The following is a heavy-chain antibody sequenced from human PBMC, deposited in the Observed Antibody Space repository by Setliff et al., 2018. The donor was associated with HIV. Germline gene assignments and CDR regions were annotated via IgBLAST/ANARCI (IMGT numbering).Heavy chain of an antibody. CDR1: RGSINNDY. Sequence: SETLSLTCTVSRGSINNDYWSWIRQSPGKGLEWIGYVQNGGTTNYTSSLKSRVTISVDTSRNQFSLKLTSVTAADTAVYYCARDRHIAVSGDDAFDIWGQGTLVTVSS. CDR2: VQNGGTT. V-gene: IGHV4-4*08. D-gene: IGHD6-19*01. J-gene: IGHJ3*02. CDR3: ARDRHIAVSGDDAFDI.